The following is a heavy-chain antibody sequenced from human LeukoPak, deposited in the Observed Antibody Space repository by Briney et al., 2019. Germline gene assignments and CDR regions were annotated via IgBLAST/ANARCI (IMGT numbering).Heavy chain of an antibody. Sequence: VASVKVSCKASGYTFTNYYMHWVRQAPGQGLEWMGWISAYNGNTNYAQKLQGRVTMTTDTSTSTAYMELRSLRSDDTAVYYCARDLWGGRGYYYYYYMDVWGKGTTVTVSS. CDR2: ISAYNGNT. V-gene: IGHV1-18*04. CDR3: ARDLWGGRGYYYYYYMDV. CDR1: GYTFTNYY. D-gene: IGHD7-27*01. J-gene: IGHJ6*03.